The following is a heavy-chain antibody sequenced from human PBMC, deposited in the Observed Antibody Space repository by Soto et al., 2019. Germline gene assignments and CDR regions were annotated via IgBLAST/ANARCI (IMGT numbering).Heavy chain of an antibody. CDR1: GYTFTSYD. CDR3: ARSGDIVVVVAAQNWFDP. D-gene: IGHD2-15*01. J-gene: IGHJ5*02. V-gene: IGHV1-8*01. CDR2: MNPNSGNT. Sequence: RASVKVSCKASGYTFTSYDINWVRQATGQGLEWMGWMNPNSGNTGYAQKFQGRVTMTRNTSISTAYMELSSLRSEDTAVYYCARSGDIVVVVAAQNWFDPWGQGTLVTVSS.